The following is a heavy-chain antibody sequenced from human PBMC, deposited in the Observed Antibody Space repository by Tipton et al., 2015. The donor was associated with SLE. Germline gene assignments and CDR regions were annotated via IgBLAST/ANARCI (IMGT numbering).Heavy chain of an antibody. J-gene: IGHJ3*01. D-gene: IGHD3-16*01. CDR2: IGAGGHT. Sequence: GSLRLSCAASGFSFSNYDFHWVRQATGKGLEWVSAIGAGGHTYYPGSVKGRFTISRENARNSLYLQMTNLRAGDTAVYYCARGGSDAFDFWGQGTRVTVSS. V-gene: IGHV3-13*01. CDR1: GFSFSNYD. CDR3: ARGGSDAFDF.